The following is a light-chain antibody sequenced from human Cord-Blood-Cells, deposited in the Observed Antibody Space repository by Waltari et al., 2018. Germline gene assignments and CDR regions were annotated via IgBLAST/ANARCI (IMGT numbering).Light chain of an antibody. J-gene: IGKJ1*01. CDR2: AAS. CDR1: QSISSY. Sequence: DIQMTQSPSFLSASVGDRVTITCRASQSISSYLNWYQQKPGKAPKLLIYAASSLQSGVPSRFSGSGSGTDFTLTISSLQPEDFVTYYCQQSYSTPWTFGQGTKVEIK. CDR3: QQSYSTPWT. V-gene: IGKV1-39*01.